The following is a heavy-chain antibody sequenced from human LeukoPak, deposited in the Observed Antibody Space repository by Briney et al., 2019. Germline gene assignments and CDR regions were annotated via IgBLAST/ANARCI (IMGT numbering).Heavy chain of an antibody. CDR1: IGSLSSYY. CDR3: ARRIARSTYYYGSGSYYFDY. Sequence: SETLSLTCTVSIGSLSSYYWSCIREPPGEGLEWIGYIYYSGSTNYNPSLKSRVTISVDTSKNQFSLKLSSVTAADTAVYYCARRIARSTYYYGSGSYYFDYWGQGTLVTVSS. J-gene: IGHJ4*02. CDR2: IYYSGST. D-gene: IGHD3-10*01. V-gene: IGHV4-59*12.